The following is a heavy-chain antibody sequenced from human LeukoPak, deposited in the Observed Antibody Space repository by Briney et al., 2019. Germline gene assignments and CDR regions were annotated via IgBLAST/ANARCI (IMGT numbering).Heavy chain of an antibody. V-gene: IGHV3-7*03. J-gene: IGHJ4*02. CDR2: IKTDGSQI. CDR3: ARGTYYDILTPEDY. Sequence: GGSLRLSCVASGFTFSSYWMTWVRQAPGKGLEWVANIKTDGSQIYYVDSVKGRFTISRDNAKNSLYLQMNSLRAEDTALYYCARGTYYDILTPEDYWGQGTLVTVSS. CDR1: GFTFSSYW. D-gene: IGHD3-9*01.